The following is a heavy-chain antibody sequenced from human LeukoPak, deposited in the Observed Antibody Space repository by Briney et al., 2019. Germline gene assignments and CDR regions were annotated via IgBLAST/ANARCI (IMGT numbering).Heavy chain of an antibody. CDR1: GGSFSGYY. J-gene: IGHJ3*02. CDR3: ARGDGYNAFDI. Sequence: SETLSLTCAVYGGSFSGYYWSWIRQPPGKGLEWIGYIYYSGNTNYNPSLKSRVTISVDTSKNHLSLRLSSVTAADTAVYYCARGDGYNAFDIWGQGTMVTVSS. D-gene: IGHD5-24*01. CDR2: IYYSGNT. V-gene: IGHV4-59*01.